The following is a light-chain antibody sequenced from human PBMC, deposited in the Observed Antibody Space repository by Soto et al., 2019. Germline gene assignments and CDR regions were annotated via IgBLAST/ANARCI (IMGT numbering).Light chain of an antibody. V-gene: IGKV3-20*01. CDR3: HQFGSSPRFT. J-gene: IGKJ3*01. Sequence: EIEMTQSPCTLSLSPGDRATLSCRASQSINSRFVACYQQKPGQPPRLLIAGASSRATGMPDRFSGSGCGTEFTLTISSLEPEDVAVYYCHQFGSSPRFTFGHGTKVDIK. CDR2: GAS. CDR1: QSINSRF.